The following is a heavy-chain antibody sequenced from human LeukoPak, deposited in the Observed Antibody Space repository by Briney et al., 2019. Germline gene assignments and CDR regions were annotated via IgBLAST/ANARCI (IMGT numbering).Heavy chain of an antibody. CDR2: IHHSGNT. D-gene: IGHD6-13*01. J-gene: IGHJ6*02. CDR3: ARDQGSSLGMDV. Sequence: SDTLSLTYTVSGGSVTGYYWSWIRQPPGKGLEWIGYIHHSGNTKNNPSLESRVTMSVDTSNNQLSLRLSSVTAADTAVYYCARDQGSSLGMDVWGQGTTVTVSS. CDR1: GGSVTGYY. V-gene: IGHV4-59*02.